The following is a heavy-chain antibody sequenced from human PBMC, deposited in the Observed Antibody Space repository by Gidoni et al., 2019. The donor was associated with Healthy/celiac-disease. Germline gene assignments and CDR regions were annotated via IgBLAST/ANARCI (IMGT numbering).Heavy chain of an antibody. CDR1: G. CDR2: ISAYNGNT. CDR3: AREGVVVAKNDAFDI. D-gene: IGHD3-22*01. J-gene: IGHJ3*02. V-gene: IGHV1-18*01. Sequence: GISWVRQAPGQGLEWMGWISAYNGNTNYAQKLQGRVTMTTDTSTSTAYMELRSLRSDDTAVYYCAREGVVVAKNDAFDIWGQGTMVTVSS.